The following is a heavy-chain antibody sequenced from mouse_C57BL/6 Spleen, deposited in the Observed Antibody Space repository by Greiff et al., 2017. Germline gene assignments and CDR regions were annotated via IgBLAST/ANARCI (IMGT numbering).Heavy chain of an antibody. D-gene: IGHD3-2*02. Sequence: QVQLQQSGAELVKPGASVKISCKASGYAFSSYWMNWVKQRPGKGLEWIGQIYPGAGDTNYNGKFKGKATRTADKSSSTADMQLSSLTSEDSAVYFCARRAAHATHYYAMDYWGQGTSVTVSS. CDR1: GYAFSSYW. CDR3: ARRAAHATHYYAMDY. V-gene: IGHV1-80*01. J-gene: IGHJ4*01. CDR2: IYPGAGDT.